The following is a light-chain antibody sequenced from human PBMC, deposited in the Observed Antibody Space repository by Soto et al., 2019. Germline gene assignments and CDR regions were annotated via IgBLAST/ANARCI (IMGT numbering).Light chain of an antibody. J-gene: IGLJ1*01. V-gene: IGLV2-14*01. Sequence: QSALTQPASVSGSPGQSITISCTGTSSDVGGYNYVSWYQQHPGKAPKLMISEVSNRPSGVSNRFSGSKSGNTASLTISGLQAEDEADYYCSPYTSSSIYVFGTGTKLTVL. CDR1: SSDVGGYNY. CDR2: EVS. CDR3: SPYTSSSIYV.